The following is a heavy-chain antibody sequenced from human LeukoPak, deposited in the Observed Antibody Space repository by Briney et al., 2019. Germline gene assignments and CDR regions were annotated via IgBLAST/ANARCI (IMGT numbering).Heavy chain of an antibody. CDR1: GFTFSSYS. Sequence: GGSLRLSCAASGFTFSSYSMNWVRQAPGKGLEWVSSISSSSSYIYYADSVKGRFTISRDNAKNSLYLQMNSLRAEDTAVYYCARGSSSGWYGDYFDYWGQGTLVTVSS. CDR3: ARGSSSGWYGDYFDY. CDR2: ISSSSSYI. D-gene: IGHD6-19*01. J-gene: IGHJ4*02. V-gene: IGHV3-21*01.